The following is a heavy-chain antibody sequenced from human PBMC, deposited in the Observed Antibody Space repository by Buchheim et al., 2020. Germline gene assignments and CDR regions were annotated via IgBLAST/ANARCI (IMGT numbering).Heavy chain of an antibody. CDR1: GFTFSSYA. J-gene: IGHJ5*02. CDR3: ARANRFDP. CDR2: ISYDGSNK. Sequence: QVQLVESGGDVVQPGRSLRLSCAASGFTFSSYAMHWVRQAPGKGLEWVAVISYDGSNKYYADSVKGRFTISRDNSKNTLYLQMNSLRAEDTAVYYCARANRFDPWGQGTL. V-gene: IGHV3-30*01.